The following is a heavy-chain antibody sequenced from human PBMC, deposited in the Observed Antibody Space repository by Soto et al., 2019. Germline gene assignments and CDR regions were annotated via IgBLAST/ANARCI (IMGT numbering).Heavy chain of an antibody. Sequence: EVQLVESGGGLVQPGGSLRLSCAASGFTFSSYWMHWVRQAPGKGLVWVSRINSDGSSTSYADAVKGRFTISRDNAKNTLYLQMNSLRAEDTAVYYCARDGHSSGPWGDAFDIWGQGTMVTVSS. D-gene: IGHD6-19*01. J-gene: IGHJ3*02. CDR1: GFTFSSYW. CDR2: INSDGSST. CDR3: ARDGHSSGPWGDAFDI. V-gene: IGHV3-74*01.